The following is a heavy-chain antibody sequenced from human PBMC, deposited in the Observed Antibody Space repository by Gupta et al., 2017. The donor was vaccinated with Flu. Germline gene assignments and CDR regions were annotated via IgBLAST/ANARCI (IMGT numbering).Heavy chain of an antibody. CDR2: ISHDGSNA. J-gene: IGHJ4*02. CDR3: AKGYGDFLYYFDS. D-gene: IGHD4-17*01. Sequence: QVQLVESGGGVVQPGRSLRLSCSASGFTFSSFGMNWVRQAPGKGLVWVAVISHDGSNAYYADSVEGRFTISRDNSKNTLYLQVHSLRPEDTAVYYCAKGYGDFLYYFDSWGQGTLVTVSS. CDR1: GFTFSSFG. V-gene: IGHV3-30*18.